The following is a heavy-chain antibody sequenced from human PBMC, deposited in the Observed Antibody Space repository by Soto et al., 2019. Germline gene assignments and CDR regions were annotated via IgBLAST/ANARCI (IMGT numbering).Heavy chain of an antibody. CDR3: ARSGDSSGYYYEFDY. V-gene: IGHV1-18*01. D-gene: IGHD3-22*01. J-gene: IGHJ4*02. Sequence: GSSVKVSCKASGYSFTSYGISRVRQAPGQGLEWVGWMSAYNGNTNYAKKLKGRVTMTTNTSTSTAYMERRSLGSEDTAVYYCARSGDSSGYYYEFDYWGQGTLVTVGS. CDR2: MSAYNGNT. CDR1: GYSFTSYG.